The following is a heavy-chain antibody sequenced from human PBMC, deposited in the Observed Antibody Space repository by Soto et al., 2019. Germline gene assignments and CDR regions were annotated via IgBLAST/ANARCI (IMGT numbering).Heavy chain of an antibody. J-gene: IGHJ4*02. CDR2: IYYSGST. CDR3: ARSVGQFFDY. V-gene: IGHV4-59*01. CDR1: GGSISSYY. Sequence: SETLSLTCTVSGGSISSYYWSWIRQPPGKGLEWIGYIYYSGSTNYNPSLKSRVTISVDTSKNQFSLKLSSVTAADTAVYYCARSVGQFFDYWGQGTLVTVSS.